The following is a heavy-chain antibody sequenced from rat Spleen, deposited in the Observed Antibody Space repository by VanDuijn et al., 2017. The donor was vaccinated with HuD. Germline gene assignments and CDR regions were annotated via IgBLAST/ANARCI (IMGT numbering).Heavy chain of an antibody. CDR2: ISSSSSYI. CDR3: ARRGLYWYFDF. CDR1: GFTFSNNG. V-gene: IGHV5-34*01. J-gene: IGHJ1*01. Sequence: EVQLVESDGGLVQPGRSLKLSCAASGFTFSNNGMNWIRQAPGKGLEWVASISSSSSYINYADTVKGRFTISRENARNTLYLQMTSLRSEDTALYYCARRGLYWYFDFWGPGTMVTVSS.